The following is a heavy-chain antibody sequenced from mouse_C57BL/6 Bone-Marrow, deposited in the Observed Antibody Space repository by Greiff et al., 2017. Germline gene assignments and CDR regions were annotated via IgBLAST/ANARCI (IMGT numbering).Heavy chain of an antibody. CDR3: ARSLLLRSTRRAMDY. CDR1: GYSFTGYF. CDR2: INPYNGDT. J-gene: IGHJ4*01. D-gene: IGHD1-1*01. Sequence: EVLLQQSGPELVKPGDSVKISCKASGYSFTGYFMNWVMQSHGKSLEWIGRINPYNGDTFYNQKFKGKATLTVDKSSSTAHMELRSLTSEDSAVYYCARSLLLRSTRRAMDYWGQGTSVTVSS. V-gene: IGHV1-20*01.